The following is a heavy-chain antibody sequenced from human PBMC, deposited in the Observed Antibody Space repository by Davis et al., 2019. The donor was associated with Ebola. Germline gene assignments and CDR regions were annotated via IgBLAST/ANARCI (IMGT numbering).Heavy chain of an antibody. CDR1: GYTFTSYY. D-gene: IGHD3-10*01. CDR3: ARFEGSDEVLWFGLAFDY. Sequence: ASVKVSCKASGYTFTSYYMHWVRQAPGQGLEWMGIINPSGGSTSYAQKFQGRVTMTRDTSTSTVYMELSSLRSEDTAVYYCARFEGSDEVLWFGLAFDYWGQGTLVTVSS. J-gene: IGHJ4*02. V-gene: IGHV1-46*03. CDR2: INPSGGST.